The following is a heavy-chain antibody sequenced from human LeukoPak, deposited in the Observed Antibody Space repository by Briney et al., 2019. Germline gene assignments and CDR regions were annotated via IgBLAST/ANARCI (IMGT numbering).Heavy chain of an antibody. V-gene: IGHV4-4*07. D-gene: IGHD2-2*01. Sequence: SETLSLTCTVSGGSISSYYWSWIRQPAGKGLEWIGQIFHSGSTSYSPSLKSRVTISVDKSKNQFSLRLTSVTAADTAVYYCARSPTKRVPEDYWGQGTLVTVSS. CDR1: GGSISSYY. CDR2: IFHSGST. CDR3: ARSPTKRVPEDY. J-gene: IGHJ4*02.